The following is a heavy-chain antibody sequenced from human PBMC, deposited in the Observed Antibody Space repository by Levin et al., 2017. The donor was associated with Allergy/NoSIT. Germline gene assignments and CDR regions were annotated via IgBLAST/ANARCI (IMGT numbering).Heavy chain of an antibody. CDR1: GSSISSGYY. J-gene: IGHJ4*02. V-gene: IGHV4-38-2*01. CDR3: ARARRVTYYFDY. Sequence: SETLSLTCAVSGSSISSGYYWGWIRQPPGKGLEWIGSIYHSGSTYYNPSLKSRVTISVDTSKNQFSLKLSSVTAADTAVYYCARARRVTYYFDYWGQGTLVTVSS. CDR2: IYHSGST. D-gene: IGHD2-21*02.